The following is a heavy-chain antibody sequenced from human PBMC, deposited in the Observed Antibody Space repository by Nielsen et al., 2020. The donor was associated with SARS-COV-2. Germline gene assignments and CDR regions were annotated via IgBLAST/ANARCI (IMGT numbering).Heavy chain of an antibody. CDR2: IRSKANSYAT. CDR1: GFTFSGST. Sequence: GESLKISCAASGFTFSGSTMHWVRQASGKGLEWVGRIRSKANSYATGFAASVKGRFIISRDDSKNTAYLQMNSLRAEDTAVYYCARGDYSYYYYGMDVWGQGTTVTVSS. CDR3: ARGDYSYYYYGMDV. V-gene: IGHV3-73*01. D-gene: IGHD4-11*01. J-gene: IGHJ6*02.